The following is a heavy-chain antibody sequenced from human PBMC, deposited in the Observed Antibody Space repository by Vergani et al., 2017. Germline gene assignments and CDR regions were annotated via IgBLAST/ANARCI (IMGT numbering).Heavy chain of an antibody. Sequence: EVQLVESGGGLVQPGRSLRLSCAASGFTFDDYAMHWVRQAPGKGLEWVSGISWNSGSIGYADSVKGRFTISRDNSKNTLYLQMNSLRAEDTAVYYCAKGPLERLTDWGQGTLVTVSS. CDR1: GFTFDDYA. V-gene: IGHV3-9*01. J-gene: IGHJ4*02. CDR3: AKGPLERLTD. D-gene: IGHD1-1*01. CDR2: ISWNSGSI.